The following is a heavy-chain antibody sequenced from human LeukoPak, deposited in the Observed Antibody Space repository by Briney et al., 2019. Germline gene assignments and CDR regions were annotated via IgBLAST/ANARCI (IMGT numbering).Heavy chain of an antibody. V-gene: IGHV3-23*01. CDR2: ISGSGGST. Sequence: GGSLRLSCAASGFTFSSYAMSWVRQAPGKGLEWVSAISGSGGSTYYADSVKGRFTISRDNSKNTLHLQMNSLRAEDTAVYYCAKDLYYDSSGLDYWGQGTLVTVSS. CDR1: GFTFSSYA. CDR3: AKDLYYDSSGLDY. J-gene: IGHJ4*02. D-gene: IGHD3-22*01.